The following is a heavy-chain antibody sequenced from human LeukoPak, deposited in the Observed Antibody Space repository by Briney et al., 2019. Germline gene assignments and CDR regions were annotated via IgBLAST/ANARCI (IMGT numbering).Heavy chain of an antibody. CDR2: ISWNSGSI. Sequence: GGSLRLSCAASGFTFDDYAMHWVRQAPGKGLEWVSGISWNSGSIGYADSVKGRFTISRDNAKNSLYLQMNSLRAEDTALYYCAKDVSSGWYYFDYWGQGTLVTVSS. CDR1: GFTFDDYA. J-gene: IGHJ4*02. V-gene: IGHV3-9*01. CDR3: AKDVSSGWYYFDY. D-gene: IGHD6-19*01.